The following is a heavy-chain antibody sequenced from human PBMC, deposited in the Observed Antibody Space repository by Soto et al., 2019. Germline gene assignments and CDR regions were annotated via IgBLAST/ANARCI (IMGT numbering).Heavy chain of an antibody. CDR1: GGTFSSYA. CDR2: IIPIFGTA. Sequence: SVKVSCKASGGTFSSYAISWVRQAPGQGLEWMGGIIPIFGTANYAQKFQGRVTITADESTSTAYMELSSLRSEDTAVYYCERHSYYDSSGYYSDYWGQGTLVTVSS. J-gene: IGHJ4*02. V-gene: IGHV1-69*13. CDR3: ERHSYYDSSGYYSDY. D-gene: IGHD3-22*01.